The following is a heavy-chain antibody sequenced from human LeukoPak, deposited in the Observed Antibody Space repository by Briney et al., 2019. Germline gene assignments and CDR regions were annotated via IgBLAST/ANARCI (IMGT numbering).Heavy chain of an antibody. J-gene: IGHJ4*02. D-gene: IGHD5-12*01. Sequence: ASVKVSCKASGYTFTGFYMHWVRQAPGQGLEWMGWINPNTGDTDYAQKFQGRVTMTRDTTISTAYMELSRLTFDDTAVYYCASYPRYISSPPFDYWGQGTLVTDSS. CDR2: INPNTGDT. CDR3: ASYPRYISSPPFDY. CDR1: GYTFTGFY. V-gene: IGHV1-2*02.